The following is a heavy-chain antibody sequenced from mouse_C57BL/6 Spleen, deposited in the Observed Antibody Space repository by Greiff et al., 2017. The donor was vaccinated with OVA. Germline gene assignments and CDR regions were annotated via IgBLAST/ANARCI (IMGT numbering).Heavy chain of an antibody. V-gene: IGHV5-16*01. CDR3: AREVADALDY. J-gene: IGHJ4*01. CDR2: INYDGSST. D-gene: IGHD1-1*01. CDR1: GFTFSDYY. Sequence: EVKVVESEGGLVQPGSSMKLSCTASGFTFSDYYMAWVRQVPEKGLEWVANINYDGSSTYYLDSLKSRFILSRDNAKNILYLQMSSLKSEDTATYYCAREVADALDYWGQGTSVTVSS.